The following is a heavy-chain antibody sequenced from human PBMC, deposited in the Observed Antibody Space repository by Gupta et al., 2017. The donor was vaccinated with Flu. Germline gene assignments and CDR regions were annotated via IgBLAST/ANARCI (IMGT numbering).Heavy chain of an antibody. CDR1: GGSLSGYC. D-gene: IGHD1-26*01. J-gene: IGHJ5*02. V-gene: IGHV4-34*01. CDR2: VNHSGRA. Sequence: GGSLSGYCWSWVRQPPGKGLEWIGEVNHSGRAKYNPSLKNRVTISVDTPKNQLSLKLTFLTAAVTAVYYCARVALVGCGSNWCDPWGPGTLVTVSS. CDR3: ARVALVGCGSNWCDP.